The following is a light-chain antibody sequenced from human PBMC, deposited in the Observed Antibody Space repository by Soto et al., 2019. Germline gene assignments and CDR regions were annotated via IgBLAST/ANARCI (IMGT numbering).Light chain of an antibody. Sequence: EVGLTQSPATLSLSPGERATLSCRASQSLSSYLAWYQQKPGQAPRLLIYDASNKATGIPARFSGSGSGTDFTLTISSLEPEDFAIYYCQQRTNWPLTFGGGPKVEIK. CDR1: QSLSSY. J-gene: IGKJ4*01. CDR2: DAS. V-gene: IGKV3-11*01. CDR3: QQRTNWPLT.